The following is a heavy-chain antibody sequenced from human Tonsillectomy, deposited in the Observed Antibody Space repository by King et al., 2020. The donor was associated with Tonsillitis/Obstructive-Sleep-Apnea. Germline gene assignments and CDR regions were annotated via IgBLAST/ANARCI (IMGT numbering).Heavy chain of an antibody. CDR3: ARAGRDFMDV. Sequence: QLQESGPGLVKPSETLSLTCTVSGGSISSYYWSWFRQPPGKGLEWIGYIYYSGSTNYNPSLKSRVTISVDTSKNQFSLKLSSVTAADTAVYYCARAGRDFMDVWGQGTTVTVSS. J-gene: IGHJ6*02. CDR1: GGSISSYY. D-gene: IGHD2-8*02. V-gene: IGHV4-59*01. CDR2: IYYSGST.